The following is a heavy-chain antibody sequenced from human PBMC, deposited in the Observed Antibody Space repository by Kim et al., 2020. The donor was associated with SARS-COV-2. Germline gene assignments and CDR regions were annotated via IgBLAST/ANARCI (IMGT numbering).Heavy chain of an antibody. Sequence: ASVKVSCKASGYTFTSYDINWVRQATGQGLEWMGWMNPNSGNTGYAQKFQGRVTMTRNTSISTAYMELSSLRSEDTAVYYCARGRYGDYALGYWGQGTLVTVSS. V-gene: IGHV1-8*01. CDR1: GYTFTSYD. J-gene: IGHJ4*02. CDR3: ARGRYGDYALGY. D-gene: IGHD4-17*01. CDR2: MNPNSGNT.